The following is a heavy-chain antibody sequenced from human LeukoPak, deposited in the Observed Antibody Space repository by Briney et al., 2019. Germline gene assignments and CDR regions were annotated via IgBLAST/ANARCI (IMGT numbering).Heavy chain of an antibody. CDR2: IHYSGST. D-gene: IGHD3-10*01. V-gene: IGHV4-59*12. J-gene: IGHJ6*03. CDR1: GGSINNYY. Sequence: PSETLSLTCTVSGGSINNYYWSWIRQPPGKGLEWIGYIHYSGSTNYNPSLKSRVTISVDTSKNQFSLKLSSVTAADTAVYYCARDNFVLLWFGEYYYMDVWGKGTTVTISS. CDR3: ARDNFVLLWFGEYYYMDV.